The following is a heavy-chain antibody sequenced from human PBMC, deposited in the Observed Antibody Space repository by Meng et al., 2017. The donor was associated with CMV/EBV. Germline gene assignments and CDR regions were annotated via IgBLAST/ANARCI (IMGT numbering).Heavy chain of an antibody. J-gene: IGHJ5*02. CDR1: GFSLSNARMG. V-gene: IGHV2-26*01. Sequence: SGPTLVKPTETLTLTCTVSGFSLSNARMGVRWIRQPPGKALEWLAHIFSNDEKSYSTSLKSRLTISKDTSKSQVVLTMTNMDPVDTATYYCARIRRIAAAPGEGDWFDPWGQGTLVTVSS. D-gene: IGHD6-13*01. CDR3: ARIRRIAAAPGEGDWFDP. CDR2: IFSNDEK.